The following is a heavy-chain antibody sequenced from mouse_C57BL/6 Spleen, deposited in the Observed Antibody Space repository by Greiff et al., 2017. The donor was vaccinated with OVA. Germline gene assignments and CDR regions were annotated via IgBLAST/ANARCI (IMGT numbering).Heavy chain of an antibody. CDR1: GYTFTSYW. V-gene: IGHV1-72*01. Sequence: VKLQQSGAELVKPGASVKLSCKASGYTFTSYWMHWVKQRPGRGLEWIGRIDPNSGGTKYNEKFKSKATLTVDKPSSTAYMQLSSLTSEDSAVYYCARDITTVVGERYFDYWGQGTTLTVSS. CDR3: ARDITTVVGERYFDY. J-gene: IGHJ2*01. CDR2: IDPNSGGT. D-gene: IGHD1-1*01.